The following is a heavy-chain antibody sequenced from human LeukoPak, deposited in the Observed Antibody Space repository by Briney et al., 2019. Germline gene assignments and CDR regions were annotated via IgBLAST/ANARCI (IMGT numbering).Heavy chain of an antibody. CDR1: GFTFSRYW. J-gene: IGHJ1*01. CDR3: ARAPAEIGGYYPEYFRH. Sequence: GGSLRPSCAASGFTFSRYWMHWVRQAPGKGLVWVSRIKSDGSTNYADSVKGRFTISRDNAKNTVSLQMNSLRAEDTGVYYCARAPAEIGGYYPEYFRHWGQGTLVTVSS. V-gene: IGHV3-74*01. CDR2: IKSDGST. D-gene: IGHD3-22*01.